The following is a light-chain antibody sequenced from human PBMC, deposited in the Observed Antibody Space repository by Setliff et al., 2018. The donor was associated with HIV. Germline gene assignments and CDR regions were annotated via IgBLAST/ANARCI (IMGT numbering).Light chain of an antibody. Sequence: KRVTISCIGTSSNIGAGYDVHWYQQLPGTAPKLLIYDNTNRPSGVPDRFSGSNSGTSASLAITGLQAEDEADYYCGTWDSSLSGVVFGGGTQLTVL. CDR1: SSNIGAGYD. CDR2: DNT. CDR3: GTWDSSLSGVV. V-gene: IGLV1-40*01. J-gene: IGLJ2*01.